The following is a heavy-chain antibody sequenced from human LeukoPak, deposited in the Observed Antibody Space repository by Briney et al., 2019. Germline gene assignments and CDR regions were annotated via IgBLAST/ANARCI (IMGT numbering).Heavy chain of an antibody. CDR1: GFTFSSYS. J-gene: IGHJ6*03. CDR2: ISSSSSYI. V-gene: IGHV3-21*04. CDR3: AKDGVWIGEKKANMDV. Sequence: GGSLRLSCAASGFTFSSYSMNWVRQAPGKGLEWVSSISSSSSYIYYADSVKGRFTISRDNAKNSLHLLMNSLRAEDTAVYYCAKDGVWIGEKKANMDVWGKGTTV. D-gene: IGHD3-10*01.